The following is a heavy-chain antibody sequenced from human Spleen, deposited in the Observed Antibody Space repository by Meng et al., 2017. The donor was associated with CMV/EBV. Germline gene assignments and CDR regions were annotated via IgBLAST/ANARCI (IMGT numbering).Heavy chain of an antibody. D-gene: IGHD2-2*02. CDR3: ATDRGYCSSTSCYNAFDI. Sequence: ASVKVSCKVSGYSLTTLSMHWVRQAPGKGLEWMGGFDPGDGEIIYAQKFQGRVTMTEDTSTDTAHMELSSLRSEDTAVYYCATDRGYCSSTSCYNAFDIWGQGTMVTVSS. CDR1: GYSLTTLS. J-gene: IGHJ3*02. CDR2: FDPGDGEI. V-gene: IGHV1-24*01.